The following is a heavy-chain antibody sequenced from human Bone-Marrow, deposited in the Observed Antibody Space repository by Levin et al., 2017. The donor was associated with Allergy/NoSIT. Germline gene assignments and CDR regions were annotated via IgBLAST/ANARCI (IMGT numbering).Heavy chain of an antibody. V-gene: IGHV3-21*01. CDR2: ISSSGTYI. CDR3: ARDGNYGSGRYFDC. J-gene: IGHJ4*02. CDR1: GFTFSSYD. D-gene: IGHD3-10*01. Sequence: KTGGSLRLSCAASGFTFSSYDMNWVRQAPGKGLEWVSSISSSGTYIYYADSVKGRFTISRDNAKNSLYLQMNSLRAEDTAVYYCARDGNYGSGRYFDCWGQGTLVIVSS.